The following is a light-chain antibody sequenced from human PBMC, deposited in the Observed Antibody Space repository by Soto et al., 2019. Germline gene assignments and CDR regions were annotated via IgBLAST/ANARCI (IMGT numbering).Light chain of an antibody. CDR3: QQSFNFPRT. CDR2: KAS. Sequence: DIRMTHSPSTLSASVGDIVTITCRASQSISSWLAWYQQKPGKAPKLLIYKASSLESGVPSRFSGSGSGTEFTLTISSLQPEDFAIYYCQQSFNFPRTFGQVTKVDIK. J-gene: IGKJ1*01. V-gene: IGKV1-5*03. CDR1: QSISSW.